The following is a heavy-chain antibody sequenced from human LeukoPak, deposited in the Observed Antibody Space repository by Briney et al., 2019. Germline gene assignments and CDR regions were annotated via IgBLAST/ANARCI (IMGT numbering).Heavy chain of an antibody. D-gene: IGHD1-26*01. Sequence: GGSLRLSCAASGFTFTTYWMSWVRQAPGKGLEWVANIQQDGTEKYYVDSVKGRFTISRDNAKNSLYLQMNSLRAEDTAVYYCARDNIVGATIWRPLPDYYFDYWGQGTLVTVSS. CDR3: ARDNIVGATIWRPLPDYYFDY. CDR2: IQQDGTEK. CDR1: GFTFTTYW. V-gene: IGHV3-7*03. J-gene: IGHJ4*02.